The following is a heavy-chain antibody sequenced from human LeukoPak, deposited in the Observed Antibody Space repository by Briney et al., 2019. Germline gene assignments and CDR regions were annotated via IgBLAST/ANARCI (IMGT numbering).Heavy chain of an antibody. CDR3: ARDGDYYDSSGYPMDY. CDR1: GFTVSSNY. CDR2: IYSGGST. D-gene: IGHD3-22*01. Sequence: GGSLRLSCAASGFTVSSNYMSWVRQAPGKGLEWVSVIYSGGSTYYADSVKGRFTISGDNSKNTLYLQMNSLRAEDTAVYYCARDGDYYDSSGYPMDYWGQGTLVTVSS. V-gene: IGHV3-53*01. J-gene: IGHJ4*02.